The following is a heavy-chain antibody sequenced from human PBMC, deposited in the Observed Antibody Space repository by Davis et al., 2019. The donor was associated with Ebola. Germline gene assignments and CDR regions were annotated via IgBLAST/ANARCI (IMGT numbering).Heavy chain of an antibody. CDR2: VNHSGGT. V-gene: IGHV4-34*01. J-gene: IGHJ4*02. CDR1: GEFFTGYH. D-gene: IGHD4-11*01. CDR3: ARNPRVTSRRCDY. Sequence: PSETLSLTCAVQGEFFTGYHWSWIRQSPGKGLEWIGEVNHSGGTNYNPSLKSRVTMSADTSTKQFSLRLTSVTAADTAVYYCARNPRVTSRRCDYWGQGILVTVSS.